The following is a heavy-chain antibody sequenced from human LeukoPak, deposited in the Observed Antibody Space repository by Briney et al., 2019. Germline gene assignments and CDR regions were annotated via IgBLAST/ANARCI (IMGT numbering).Heavy chain of an antibody. CDR1: GFTFSSYE. V-gene: IGHV3-48*03. CDR2: ISSSGSTI. J-gene: IGHJ3*02. D-gene: IGHD3-22*01. Sequence: PGGXLRLSCAASGFTFSSYEMNWVRQAPGKGLEWVSYISSSGSTIYYADSVKGRFTISRDNAKNSLYMQMNRLRAEDTAVYYCARDLNPYYYDSSGYYRPSVKAFDIWGQGTMVTVSS. CDR3: ARDLNPYYYDSSGYYRPSVKAFDI.